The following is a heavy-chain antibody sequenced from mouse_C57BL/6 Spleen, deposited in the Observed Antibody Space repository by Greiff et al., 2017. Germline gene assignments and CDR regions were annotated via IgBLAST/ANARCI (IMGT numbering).Heavy chain of an antibody. CDR2: IDPSDSYT. CDR3: ARRTTVVAHWYFDV. V-gene: IGHV1-50*01. CDR1: GYTFTSYW. Sequence: QVQLQQPGAELVKPGASVKLSCKASGYTFTSYWMQWVKQRPGPGLEWIGEIDPSDSYTNYNQKFKGKATLTVDTSSSTAYMQLSSLTSEDSAVYYCARRTTVVAHWYFDVWGTGTTVTVSS. J-gene: IGHJ1*03. D-gene: IGHD1-1*01.